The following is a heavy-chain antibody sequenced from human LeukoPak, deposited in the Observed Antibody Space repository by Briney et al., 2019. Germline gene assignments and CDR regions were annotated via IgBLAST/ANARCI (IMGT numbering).Heavy chain of an antibody. CDR1: GFTFRGFL. CDR2: IEQDGSEK. CDR3: ARAGSNWNYVY. D-gene: IGHD1-7*01. J-gene: IGHJ4*02. Sequence: AGGSLRLSCAASGFTFRGFLMSWVRQIPGKGLEWVANIEQDGSEKYYADALKGRFTISRDNTKNSLSLQMNSLIVEDTAVYYCARAGSNWNYVYWGQGTLVTVSS. V-gene: IGHV3-7*01.